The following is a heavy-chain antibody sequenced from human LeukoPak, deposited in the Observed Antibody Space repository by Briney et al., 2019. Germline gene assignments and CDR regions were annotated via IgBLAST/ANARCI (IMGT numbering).Heavy chain of an antibody. CDR1: GYSFTNFW. CDR3: ATPYPNFDH. CDR2: IFPGDSDT. J-gene: IGHJ4*02. Sequence: EESLKISCKGSGYSFTNFWIGWVRQMPGNGLEWMGIIFPGDSDTRYSPSFQGQVTISADKSISTAYLQWSSLRASDTATYYCATPYPNFDHWGQGTLVTVSS. V-gene: IGHV5-51*01.